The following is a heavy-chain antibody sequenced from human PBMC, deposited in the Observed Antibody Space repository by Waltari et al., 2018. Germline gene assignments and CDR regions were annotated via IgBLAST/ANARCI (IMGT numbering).Heavy chain of an antibody. CDR3: AGHFLFDGVTTYNWYFEF. D-gene: IGHD4-17*01. V-gene: IGHV4-39*02. CDR2: IYGTKTF. Sequence: QLQLQESGPGLVKPSETLSLTCTISGDSISSGRYYWVWIREPPGKGLEWIAGIYGTKTFFYKPSRESRVTSSVDTSRNHVSLSVNSVTAADTAVYYCAGHFLFDGVTTYNWYFEFWGRGTLVTVSS. J-gene: IGHJ2*01. CDR1: GDSISSGRYY.